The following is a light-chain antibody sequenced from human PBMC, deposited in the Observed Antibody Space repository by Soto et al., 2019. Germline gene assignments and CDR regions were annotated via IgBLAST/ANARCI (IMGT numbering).Light chain of an antibody. V-gene: IGKV3-20*01. Sequence: ESMLTQSPGTLSLSPGERATLSCRASQRVSTRYLAWYQQKPGQAPRLLIYGASIRATGSPDRFSGSGSGTDFTLTIGRLEPEAFAVYYCRQCGSSPPACTFGQGTKLEI. CDR2: GAS. CDR3: RQCGSSPPACT. J-gene: IGKJ2*02. CDR1: QRVSTRY.